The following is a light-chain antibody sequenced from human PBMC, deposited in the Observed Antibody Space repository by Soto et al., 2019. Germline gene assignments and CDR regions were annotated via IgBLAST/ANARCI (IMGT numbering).Light chain of an antibody. CDR3: GTWDSSLSVVV. CDR1: SSNIGSNS. J-gene: IGLJ2*01. Sequence: QSVLTQPPSVSAAPGQKVTISCSGSSSNIGSNSVSWHQQLPGTAPKLLIYDNNKRPSGIPDRFSGSKSGTSATLGITGLQTGDEADYYCGTWDSSLSVVVIGGGTKVTVL. V-gene: IGLV1-51*01. CDR2: DNN.